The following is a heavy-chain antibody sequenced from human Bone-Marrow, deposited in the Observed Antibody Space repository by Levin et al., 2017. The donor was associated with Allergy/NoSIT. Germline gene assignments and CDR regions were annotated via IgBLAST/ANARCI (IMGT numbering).Heavy chain of an antibody. V-gene: IGHV3-21*01. D-gene: IGHD6-13*01. CDR3: ARDFFSSTWPKPFDY. Sequence: PGGSLRLSCVASGFDFRSYTLNWVRQAPGKGLEWVSSITGSSSYLYYADSVKGRFTISRDNTKNTLYLDMNDLRAEDTAVYYCARDFFSSTWPKPFDYWGRGTLVTVS. CDR1: GFDFRSYT. CDR2: ITGSSSYL. J-gene: IGHJ4*02.